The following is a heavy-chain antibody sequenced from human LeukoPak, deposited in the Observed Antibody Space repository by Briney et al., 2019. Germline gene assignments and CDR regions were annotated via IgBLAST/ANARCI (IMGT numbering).Heavy chain of an antibody. CDR3: AELGITMIGGV. Sequence: EGSLRLSCAASGFTFSSYGMSWVRQAPGKGLEWVSAISGSGGTIYYADSVKGRFTISRDNAKNSLYLQMNSLRAEDTAVYYCAELGITMIGGVWGKGTTVTISS. J-gene: IGHJ6*04. CDR2: ISGSGGTI. V-gene: IGHV3-23*01. D-gene: IGHD3-10*02. CDR1: GFTFSSYG.